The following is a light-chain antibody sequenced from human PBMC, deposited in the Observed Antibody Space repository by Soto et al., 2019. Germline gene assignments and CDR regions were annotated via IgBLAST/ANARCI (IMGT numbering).Light chain of an antibody. V-gene: IGKV1-9*01. Sequence: IPVTQSPSTLSTSLSERATITCRASQGISIYLAWYQQKPGKAPKLLIYAASTLQSGVPSRFSGSGSGTDFTLTISSLQPEDFATYYCQHLNSYPLTFGGGTKVDIK. J-gene: IGKJ4*01. CDR1: QGISIY. CDR2: AAS. CDR3: QHLNSYPLT.